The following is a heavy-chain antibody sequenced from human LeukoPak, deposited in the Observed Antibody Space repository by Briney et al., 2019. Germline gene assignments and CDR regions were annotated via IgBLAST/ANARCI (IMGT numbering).Heavy chain of an antibody. D-gene: IGHD1-26*01. CDR2: IYYSGST. Sequence: SQTLSLTCTVSSGSISSGNYYWSWIRQPPGKGLEWIGYIYYSGSTYYNPSLRSRVTISVDTSKNQFSLNLSSVTAADTAVYFCPRAGGNYYGWFDPWGQGTLVTVSS. J-gene: IGHJ5*02. CDR3: PRAGGNYYGWFDP. V-gene: IGHV4-30-4*08. CDR1: SGSISSGNYY.